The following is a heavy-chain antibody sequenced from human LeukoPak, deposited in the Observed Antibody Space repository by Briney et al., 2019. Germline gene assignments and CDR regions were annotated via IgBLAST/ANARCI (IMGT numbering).Heavy chain of an antibody. Sequence: GGSLRLTCAASGFTVSSNYMSWVRQAPGKGLEWVSVIYSGGSTYYADSVKGRFTFSRDNSKNTLYLQMNSLRAEDTAVYYCARPGPDAFDIWGQGTMVTVSS. J-gene: IGHJ3*02. CDR1: GFTVSSNY. CDR3: ARPGPDAFDI. CDR2: IYSGGST. V-gene: IGHV3-66*04.